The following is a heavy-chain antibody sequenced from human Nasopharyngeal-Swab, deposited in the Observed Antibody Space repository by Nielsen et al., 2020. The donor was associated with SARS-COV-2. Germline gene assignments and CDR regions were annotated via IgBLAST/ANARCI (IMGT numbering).Heavy chain of an antibody. CDR2: ISAYNGNT. CDR1: GYTFTSYG. J-gene: IGHJ4*02. Sequence: ASVKVSCKASGYTFTSYGISWVRQAPGQGLEWMGWISAYNGNTNYAQKLQGRVTMTTDTSTSTAYMELRSLRSDDTAVYYCARSTIAVAGRGISDYWGQRTLVTVSS. V-gene: IGHV1-18*01. CDR3: ARSTIAVAGRGISDY. D-gene: IGHD6-19*01.